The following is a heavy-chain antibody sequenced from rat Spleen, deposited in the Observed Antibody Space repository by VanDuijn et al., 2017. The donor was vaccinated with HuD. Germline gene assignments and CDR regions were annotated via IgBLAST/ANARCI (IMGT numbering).Heavy chain of an antibody. CDR1: GYSITSSYR. CDR2: INSAGST. D-gene: IGHD1-1*01. V-gene: IGHV3-3*01. CDR3: ARHYYYSGDHFDY. Sequence: EVQLQESGPGLVKPSQSLSLTCSVTGYSITSSYRWNWIRKFPGNKLEWMGYINSAGSTNYNPSLKSRISITRDTSKNQVFLQVNSVTTEDTSTYYCARHYYYSGDHFDYWGQGVMVTVSS. J-gene: IGHJ2*01.